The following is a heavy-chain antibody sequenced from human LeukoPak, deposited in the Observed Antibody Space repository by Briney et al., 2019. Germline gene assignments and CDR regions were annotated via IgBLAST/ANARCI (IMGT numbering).Heavy chain of an antibody. V-gene: IGHV4-38-2*02. CDR2: IYHSGST. D-gene: IGHD3-3*01. J-gene: IGHJ5*02. CDR3: ARLDRNYDFWSGYRNTWFDP. CDR1: SYSISSGYY. Sequence: SEILSLTCTVSSYSISSGYYWGWIRQPPGKGLEWIGSIYHSGSTNYNPSLKSRVTISVDTSKNQFSLKLSSVTAADTAVYYCARLDRNYDFWSGYRNTWFDPWGQGTLVTVSS.